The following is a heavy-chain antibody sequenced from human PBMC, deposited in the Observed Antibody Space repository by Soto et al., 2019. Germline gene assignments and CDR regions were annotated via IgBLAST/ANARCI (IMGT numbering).Heavy chain of an antibody. D-gene: IGHD6-6*01. CDR1: GFTYSSYA. J-gene: IGHJ6*02. V-gene: IGHV3-23*01. Sequence: GGSLRLSCAASGFTYSSYAMSWVRQVPGKGLEWVSAISGSGGSTYYADSVKGRFTISRDNSKNTLYLQMNSLRAEDTAVYYCAKEEYYSSSGYYYYGMDVWGQGTTVTVSS. CDR2: ISGSGGST. CDR3: AKEEYYSSSGYYYYGMDV.